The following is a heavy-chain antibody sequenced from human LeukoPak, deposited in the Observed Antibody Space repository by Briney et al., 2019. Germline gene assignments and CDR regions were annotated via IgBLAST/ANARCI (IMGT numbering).Heavy chain of an antibody. CDR1: GDSISSSYW. CDR2: IYHSGNT. V-gene: IGHV4-4*02. J-gene: IGHJ5*02. CDR3: ARDTGNWFDP. D-gene: IGHD2-8*02. Sequence: PSGTLSLTCAVSGDSISSSYWWNWVRQPPGKGLEWIGEIYHSGNTNYNPSLKSRVTISVDTSKNQFSLKLSSVTAADTAVYYCARDTGNWFDPWGQGTLVTVSS.